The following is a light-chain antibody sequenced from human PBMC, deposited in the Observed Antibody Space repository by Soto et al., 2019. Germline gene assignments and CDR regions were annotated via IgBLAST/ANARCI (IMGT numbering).Light chain of an antibody. CDR1: SSDVGHYNY. CDR2: DVS. V-gene: IGLV2-14*03. CDR3: CSYTTTTSRV. J-gene: IGLJ1*01. Sequence: QSALTQPASVSGSPGQSITISCTGTSSDVGHYNYVSWYQQHPGNAPKLVIYDVSIRASGVSDRFSGSKSGNTASLTISGRRAEDEADYYCCSYTTTTSRVFGTGTKLTVL.